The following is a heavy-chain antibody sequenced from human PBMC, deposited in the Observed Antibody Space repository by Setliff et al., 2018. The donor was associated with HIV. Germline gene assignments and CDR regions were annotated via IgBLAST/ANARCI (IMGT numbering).Heavy chain of an antibody. CDR1: RGSIRSGTYY. CDR3: ARSSRVNCGGDCYLFDY. V-gene: IGHV4-39*01. CDR2: MYYTGNT. J-gene: IGHJ4*02. Sequence: SETLSLTCTVSRGSIRSGTYYWGWIRQPPGKGLEWIGNMYYTGNTYHNPSLKSRVTISVDTSKNQFSLKLSSVTAADTAVYYCARSSRVNCGGDCYLFDYWGQGTPVTVSS. D-gene: IGHD2-21*02.